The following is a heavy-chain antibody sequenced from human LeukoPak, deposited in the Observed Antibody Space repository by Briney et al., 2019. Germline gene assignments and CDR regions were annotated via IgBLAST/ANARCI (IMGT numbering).Heavy chain of an antibody. Sequence: SETLSLTCTVSGGSISNYYWTWIRQPAGKGLEWIGRIYTSGSTNYNPSLKSRVTMSVDTSKNQFSLKLSSVTAADPAVYYCARDAIAAPYPDYWGRGTLVTVPS. V-gene: IGHV4-4*07. CDR1: GGSISNYY. D-gene: IGHD6-13*01. CDR2: IYTSGST. CDR3: ARDAIAAPYPDY. J-gene: IGHJ4*02.